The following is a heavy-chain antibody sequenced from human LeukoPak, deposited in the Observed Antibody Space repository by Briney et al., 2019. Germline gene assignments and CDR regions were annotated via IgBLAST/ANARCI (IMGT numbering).Heavy chain of an antibody. CDR1: GFTFDDYG. CDR3: ARVRLLWFGEPKYYFDY. D-gene: IGHD3-10*01. J-gene: IGHJ4*02. V-gene: IGHV3-20*04. Sequence: PGGSLRLSCAASGFTFDDYGMSWVRQAPGKGLEWVSGINWNGGSTGYADSVKGRFTISRDNAKNSLYLQMNSLRAEDTALYYCARVRLLWFGEPKYYFDYWGQETLVTVSS. CDR2: INWNGGST.